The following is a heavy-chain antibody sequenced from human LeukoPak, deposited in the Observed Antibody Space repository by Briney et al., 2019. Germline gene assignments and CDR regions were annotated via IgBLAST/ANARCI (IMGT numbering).Heavy chain of an antibody. CDR1: GFTFSSYW. V-gene: IGHV3-23*01. J-gene: IGHJ6*03. D-gene: IGHD5/OR15-5a*01. CDR2: ISGSGGST. CDR3: AKDLPLYYYYYMDV. Sequence: GGSLRLSCVASGFTFSSYWMHWVRQDPRKGLEWVSAISGSGGSTYYADSVKGRFTISRDNSKNTLYLQMNSLRAEDTAVYYCAKDLPLYYYYYMDVWGKGTTVTVSS.